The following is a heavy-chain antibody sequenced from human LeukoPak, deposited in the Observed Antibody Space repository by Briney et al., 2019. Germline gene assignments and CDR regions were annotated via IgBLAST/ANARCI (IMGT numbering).Heavy chain of an antibody. CDR1: GGSISIYY. D-gene: IGHD3-3*01. Sequence: SETLSLTCTVFGGSISIYYWSWIRQPAGKGLEWIGRIYTSGSTNYNPSLKSRVTMSVDTSKNQFSLKLSSVTAADTAVYYCARGAHDFWSGYYTGSYYFDYWGQGTLVTVSS. CDR3: ARGAHDFWSGYYTGSYYFDY. V-gene: IGHV4-4*07. CDR2: IYTSGST. J-gene: IGHJ4*02.